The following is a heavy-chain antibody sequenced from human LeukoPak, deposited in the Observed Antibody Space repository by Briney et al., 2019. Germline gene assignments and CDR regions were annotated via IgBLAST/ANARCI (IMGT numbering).Heavy chain of an antibody. CDR2: INHSGST. Sequence: SETLSLTCAVYGGSFSGYYWSWIRQPPGKGLEWIGKINHSGSTNYNPSLKSRVTISVDTSKNQFSLKLSSVTAADTAVYYCARGGGSIAAAGNPPFDYWGQGTLVIVSS. D-gene: IGHD6-13*01. CDR1: GGSFSGYY. CDR3: ARGGGSIAAAGNPPFDY. J-gene: IGHJ4*02. V-gene: IGHV4-34*01.